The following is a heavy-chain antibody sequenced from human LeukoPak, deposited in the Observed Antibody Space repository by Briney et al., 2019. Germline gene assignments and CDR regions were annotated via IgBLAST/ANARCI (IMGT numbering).Heavy chain of an antibody. CDR3: ARELSGDWYFDL. CDR2: INPSGGST. D-gene: IGHD4/OR15-4a*01. V-gene: IGHV1-46*01. CDR1: GYTFTSYY. Sequence: GASVKVSCKASGYTFTSYYMHWVRQAPGQGLEWREIINPSGGSTSYAQKFQGRVTMTRDTSTSTVYMELSSLRSEDTAVYYCARELSGDWYFDLWGRGTLVTVSS. J-gene: IGHJ2*01.